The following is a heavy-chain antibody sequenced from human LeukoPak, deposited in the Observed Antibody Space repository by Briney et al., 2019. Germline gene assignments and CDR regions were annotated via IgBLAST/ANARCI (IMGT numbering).Heavy chain of an antibody. Sequence: GGSLRLSCAASGFTFSSYAMHWVRQAPGKGLEWVAVISYDGSNKYYADSVKGRFTISRDNSKNTLHLQMNSLRAEDTAVYYCASIGGEEGDIVVVPAAMMYWGQGTLVTVSS. CDR1: GFTFSSYA. J-gene: IGHJ4*02. CDR3: ASIGGEEGDIVVVPAAMMY. CDR2: ISYDGSNK. V-gene: IGHV3-30*04. D-gene: IGHD2-2*01.